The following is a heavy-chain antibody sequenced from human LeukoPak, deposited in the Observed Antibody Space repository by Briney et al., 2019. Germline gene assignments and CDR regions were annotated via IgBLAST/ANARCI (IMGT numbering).Heavy chain of an antibody. D-gene: IGHD6-13*01. CDR2: IYTSGST. CDR3: ARSSSSWYGVDY. Sequence: SETLSLTCTVSGGSISSYYWSWLRQPAGKGLEWIGRIYTSGSTNYNPSLTSRVTMSVDTSKNQFSLKLSSATAADTAVYYWARSSSSWYGVDYWGQGTLVTVSS. CDR1: GGSISSYY. J-gene: IGHJ4*02. V-gene: IGHV4-4*07.